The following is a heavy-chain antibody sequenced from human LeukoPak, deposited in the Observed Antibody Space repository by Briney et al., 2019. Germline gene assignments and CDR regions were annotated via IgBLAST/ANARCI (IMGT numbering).Heavy chain of an antibody. CDR2: IYYSGST. D-gene: IGHD6-19*01. CDR3: ARASVAPFDY. J-gene: IGHJ4*02. CDR1: GGSISSSSYY. V-gene: IGHV4-39*07. Sequence: NPSETLSLTCTVSGGSISSSSYYWGWIRQPPGKGLEWIGSIYYSGSTYYNPSLKSRVTISVDTSKNQFSLKLSSVTAADTAVYYCARASVAPFDYWGQGTLVTVSS.